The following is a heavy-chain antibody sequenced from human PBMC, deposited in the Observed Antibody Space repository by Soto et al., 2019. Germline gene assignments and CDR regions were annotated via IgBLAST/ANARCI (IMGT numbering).Heavy chain of an antibody. J-gene: IGHJ3*02. CDR1: GGSISSGGYS. CDR2: IYHSGST. V-gene: IGHV4-30-2*01. CDR3: ARNPPLDAFDI. Sequence: QLQLQESGSGLVKPSQTLSLTYAVSGGSISSGGYSWSWIRQPPGKGLEWIGYIYHSGSTYYNPSLKSRVTISVDRSTNQFSLKLSYVTAADTAVYYCARNPPLDAFDIWGQGTMVTVSS.